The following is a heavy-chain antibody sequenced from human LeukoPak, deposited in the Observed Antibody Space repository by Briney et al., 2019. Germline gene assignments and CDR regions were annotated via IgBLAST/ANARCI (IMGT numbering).Heavy chain of an antibody. CDR2: IYSGGST. Sequence: GGPLRLSCAASGFTVSSNYMSWVRQAPGKGLEWVSVIYSGGSTYYADSVKGRFTISRDNSKNTLYLQMNSLRAEDTAVYFCAKDSSSSWFGGDSKWGQGTLVTVSS. CDR3: AKDSSSSWFGGDSK. CDR1: GFTVSSNY. D-gene: IGHD6-13*01. J-gene: IGHJ4*02. V-gene: IGHV3-53*05.